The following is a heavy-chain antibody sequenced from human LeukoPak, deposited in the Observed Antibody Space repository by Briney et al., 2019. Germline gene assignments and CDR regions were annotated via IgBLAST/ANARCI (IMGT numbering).Heavy chain of an antibody. CDR3: ARVGRDCSDINCYWADWFDP. D-gene: IGHD2-2*01. Sequence: ASVKVSCKASGYTFITYGITWVREAPGQGREWLGWISESTGSTHYAQAVQGRVTMTTDTSTDKAYMEMRSLRSDDTAVYYCARVGRDCSDINCYWADWFDPWGQGTLVIVSS. V-gene: IGHV1-18*01. CDR2: ISESTGST. CDR1: GYTFITYG. J-gene: IGHJ5*02.